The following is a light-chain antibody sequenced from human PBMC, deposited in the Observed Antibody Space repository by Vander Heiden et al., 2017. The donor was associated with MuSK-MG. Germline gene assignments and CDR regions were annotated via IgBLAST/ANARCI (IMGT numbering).Light chain of an antibody. CDR2: GAS. Sequence: LTPSPGTLTSSPGLRATLSCRVSQCVSSSYLSWHQQKRGPAPTPLLYGASSRATGIPKRFSGSGGGTDFTHTSSGLEEEVCAVYYRQRYGSSVTFGHGTKVDIK. V-gene: IGKV3-20*01. CDR3: QRYGSSVT. J-gene: IGKJ3*01. CDR1: QCVSSSY.